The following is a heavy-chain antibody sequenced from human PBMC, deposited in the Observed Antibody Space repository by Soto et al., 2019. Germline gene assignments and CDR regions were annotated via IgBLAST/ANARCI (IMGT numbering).Heavy chain of an antibody. J-gene: IGHJ4*02. CDR3: ARYYGDYKNYFDY. Sequence: QLQLQESGPGLVKPSETLSLTCTVTGGSISRRHNFCGWIRQPPGKGLELIGSIFYSGTTYNNPSLNSRVTLSVDTSKNQSSLKLNSVTAADTAVYYCARYYGDYKNYFDYWGQGTLVTVSS. CDR2: IFYSGTT. D-gene: IGHD4-17*01. V-gene: IGHV4-39*01. CDR1: GGSISRRHNF.